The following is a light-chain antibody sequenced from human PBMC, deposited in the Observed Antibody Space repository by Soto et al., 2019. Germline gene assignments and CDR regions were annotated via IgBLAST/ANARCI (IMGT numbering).Light chain of an antibody. V-gene: IGKV1-39*01. J-gene: IGKJ4*01. CDR1: QSITNS. CDR2: AAS. CDR3: QQSYSTPLT. Sequence: DIQMTQSPSSLSASMGDRVAITCRASQSITNSLNWYQQKPGTAPNLLIYAASTLQGGVPSRFSGSGSGTDFTLTISSLQPEDFATYYCQQSYSTPLTFGGGTKV.